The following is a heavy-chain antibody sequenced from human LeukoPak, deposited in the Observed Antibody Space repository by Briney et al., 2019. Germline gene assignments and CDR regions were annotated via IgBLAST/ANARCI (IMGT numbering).Heavy chain of an antibody. V-gene: IGHV4-4*07. D-gene: IGHD6-13*01. Sequence: PSETLSLTCTVSGGSISSYYWSWIRQPAGKGLEWIGRIYTSGSTNYNPSLKSRVTMSVDTSKNQFSLKLSSVTAADTAVYYCASEGGSYSSSWYGGRAFDIWGQGTMVTVSS. J-gene: IGHJ3*02. CDR2: IYTSGST. CDR1: GGSISSYY. CDR3: ASEGGSYSSSWYGGRAFDI.